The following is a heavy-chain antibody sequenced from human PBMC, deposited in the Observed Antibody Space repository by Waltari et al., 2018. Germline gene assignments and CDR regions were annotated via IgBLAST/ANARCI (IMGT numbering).Heavy chain of an antibody. CDR2: IYPGDSST. J-gene: IGHJ4*02. Sequence: EVQLVQSGIEVKKPGDPLKISCTGSTYDFAKYWIGWVRQMPGNGLEWMGVIYPGDSSTKYSPSFQGQVTISADTSIYTTYLEWSSLKASDTAIYYCARQNIHSYGYGYFDSWGQGTLVTVSS. CDR3: ARQNIHSYGYGYFDS. D-gene: IGHD5-18*01. V-gene: IGHV5-51*01. CDR1: TYDFAKYW.